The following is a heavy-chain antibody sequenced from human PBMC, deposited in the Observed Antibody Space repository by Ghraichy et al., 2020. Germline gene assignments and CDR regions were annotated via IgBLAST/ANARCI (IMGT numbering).Heavy chain of an antibody. CDR2: INPNSGGT. D-gene: IGHD2-15*01. Sequence: ASVKVSCKASGYTFTGYYMHWVRQAPGQGLEWMGWINPNSGGTNYAQKFQGRVTMTRDTSISTAYMELSRLRSDDTAVYYCARDPAFCSGGSCYDYWGQGTLVTVSS. V-gene: IGHV1-2*02. CDR1: GYTFTGYY. CDR3: ARDPAFCSGGSCYDY. J-gene: IGHJ4*02.